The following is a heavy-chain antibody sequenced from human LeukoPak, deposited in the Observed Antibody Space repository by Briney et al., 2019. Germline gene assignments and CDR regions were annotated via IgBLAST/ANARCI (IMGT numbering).Heavy chain of an antibody. D-gene: IGHD3-22*01. V-gene: IGHV3-23*01. CDR2: ISGSGGST. CDR1: GFTFSSYA. J-gene: IGHJ3*02. CDR3: AKQSDSSVYILDAFDI. Sequence: PGGSLRLSCAASGFTFSSYAMSWVRQAPGKGLEWVSTISGSGGSTYYVDSVKGRFTISRDNSKNTLYLQMNSLRAEDTAVYYCAKQSDSSVYILDAFDIWGQGTMVTVSS.